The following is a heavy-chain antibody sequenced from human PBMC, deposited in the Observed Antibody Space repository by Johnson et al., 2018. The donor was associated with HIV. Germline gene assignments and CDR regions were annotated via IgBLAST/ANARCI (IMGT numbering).Heavy chain of an antibody. J-gene: IGHJ3*02. V-gene: IGHV3-30*03. CDR2: ISYDGTNK. CDR1: GFTFSNYG. Sequence: QVQLVESGGGVVQPGRSLRLSCAASGFTFSNYGMHWVRQAPGKGLEWVAVISYDGTNKYYADSVKGRFTITRDNSKNTLYLQMNSLRAEDSAVFYCVRGEYYYPSSTYYYGAFDIWGQGTMVTVSS. CDR3: VRGEYYYPSSTYYYGAFDI. D-gene: IGHD3-22*01.